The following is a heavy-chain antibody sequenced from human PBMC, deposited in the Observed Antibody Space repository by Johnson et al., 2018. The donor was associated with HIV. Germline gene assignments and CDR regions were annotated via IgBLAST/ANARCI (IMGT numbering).Heavy chain of an antibody. Sequence: SGGGLVQPGRSLRLSCAASGFTFSSYAMHWVRQAPGKGLEWVAVISYDGSNKYYADSVKGRFTISRDNSKNTLYLQMNSLRAEDTAVYYCASPPDAFDIWGQGTMVTVSS. V-gene: IGHV3-30-3*01. CDR3: ASPPDAFDI. J-gene: IGHJ3*02. CDR2: ISYDGSNK. CDR1: GFTFSSYA.